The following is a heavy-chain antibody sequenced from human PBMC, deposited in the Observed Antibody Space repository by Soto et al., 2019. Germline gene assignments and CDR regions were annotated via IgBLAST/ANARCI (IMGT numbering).Heavy chain of an antibody. V-gene: IGHV3-21*01. J-gene: IGHJ6*02. D-gene: IGHD2-21*01. Sequence: WGSLRLSCAASGFTFSSYSMNWIRQAPWKGLEWVSSISSSSSYIYYADSLKGRFTISSDNAKNSLYLQMNSLRAEDTAVYYSARATPRVRGGMEVGGQGAMVNVSS. CDR3: ARATPRVRGGMEV. CDR1: GFTFSSYS. CDR2: ISSSSSYI.